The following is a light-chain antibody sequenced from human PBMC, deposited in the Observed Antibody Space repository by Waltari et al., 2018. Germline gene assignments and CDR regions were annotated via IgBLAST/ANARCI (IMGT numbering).Light chain of an antibody. CDR3: SSYAGGNTLL. CDR1: SSDVGGYDY. CDR2: DVN. V-gene: IGLV2-8*01. J-gene: IGLJ2*01. Sequence: QSALTQTPSASGSPGKSVAISCTGTSSDVGGYDYVLWYQQYPGKAPKLMIYDVNKRPSGVPYRFSGSKSGTTASLTVSGLQGEDEATYYCSSYAGGNTLLFGGGTKLAVL.